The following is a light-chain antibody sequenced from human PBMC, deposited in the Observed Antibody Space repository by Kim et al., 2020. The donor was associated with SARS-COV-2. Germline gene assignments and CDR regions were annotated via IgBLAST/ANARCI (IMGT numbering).Light chain of an antibody. CDR1: RSDVGGYNY. CDR2: DVS. J-gene: IGLJ1*01. CDR3: STYTSSSTPYV. Sequence: QSVVTQPASVSGSPGQSITISCTGTRSDVGGYNYVSWYQQHPGKAPKLRIYDVSKRPSGVSNRFSGSKSGNTAALTISGLQADDEADYYCSTYTSSSTPYVFGTGTKVTVL. V-gene: IGLV2-14*01.